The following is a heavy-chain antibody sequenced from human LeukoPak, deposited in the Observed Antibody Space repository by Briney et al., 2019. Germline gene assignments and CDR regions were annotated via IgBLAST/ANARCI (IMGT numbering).Heavy chain of an antibody. CDR1: GFTFSSYA. V-gene: IGHV3-30*04. CDR3: ARDSGGYDYGYYFDY. J-gene: IGHJ4*02. Sequence: PGGSLRLSCAASGFTFSSYAKHWVRQAPGKGLEWVAVISYDGSNKYYADSVKGRFTISRDNSKNTLYLQMNSLRAEGTAVYYCARDSGGYDYGYYFDYWGQGTLVTVSS. D-gene: IGHD5-12*01. CDR2: ISYDGSNK.